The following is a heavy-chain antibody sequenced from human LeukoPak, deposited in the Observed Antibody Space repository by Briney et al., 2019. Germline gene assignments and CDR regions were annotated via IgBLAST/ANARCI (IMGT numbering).Heavy chain of an antibody. D-gene: IGHD3-3*01. CDR3: AKEGFWSGPPLGNWFDP. Sequence: PGGSLRLSCAASGFTLSSYAMHWVRQAPGKGLEWVAVISYDGSNKYYADSVKGRFTISRDNSKNTLYLQMNSLRAEDTAVYYCAKEGFWSGPPLGNWFDPWGQGTLVTVSS. V-gene: IGHV3-30-3*01. J-gene: IGHJ5*02. CDR2: ISYDGSNK. CDR1: GFTLSSYA.